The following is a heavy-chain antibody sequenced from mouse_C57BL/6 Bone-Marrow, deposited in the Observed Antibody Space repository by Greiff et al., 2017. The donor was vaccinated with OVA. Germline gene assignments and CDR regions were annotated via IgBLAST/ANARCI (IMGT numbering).Heavy chain of an antibody. J-gene: IGHJ1*03. Sequence: VQLQQPGAELVRPGTSVKLSCKASGYTFTSYWMHWVKQRPGQGLEWIGVIDPSDSYTNYNQKFKGKATLTVDTSSSTAYMQLSSLTSEDSAVYYCARALTGTYWYFDVWGTGTTVTVSS. CDR1: GYTFTSYW. V-gene: IGHV1-59*01. D-gene: IGHD4-1*01. CDR2: IDPSDSYT. CDR3: ARALTGTYWYFDV.